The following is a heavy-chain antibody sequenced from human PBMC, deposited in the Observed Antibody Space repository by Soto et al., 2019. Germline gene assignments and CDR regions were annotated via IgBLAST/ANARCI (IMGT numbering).Heavy chain of an antibody. CDR3: ARARPVGATTGGMDV. D-gene: IGHD1-26*01. Sequence: QVQLVQSGAEVKKPGASVKVSCKASGYTFTSYGISWVRQAPGQGLEWMGWISGYNGNTNYAQKLQGRVTMTTDTSTSTAYRELRSLRSDDTAVYYCARARPVGATTGGMDVWCQGTTVTVSS. CDR1: GYTFTSYG. V-gene: IGHV1-18*04. J-gene: IGHJ6*02. CDR2: ISGYNGNT.